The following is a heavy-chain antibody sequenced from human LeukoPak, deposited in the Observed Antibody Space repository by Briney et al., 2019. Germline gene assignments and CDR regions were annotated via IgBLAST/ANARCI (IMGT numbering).Heavy chain of an antibody. J-gene: IGHJ1*01. CDR1: GFTFSSYA. CDR3: ARVLYNGGHIQY. CDR2: ISYDGSNK. Sequence: GGSLRLSCAASGFTFSSYAMHWVRQAPGKGLEWVAVISYDGSNKYYADSVKGRFTISRDNSKNTLYLQMNSLRAEDTAVYYCARVLYNGGHIQYWGQGTLVTVSS. V-gene: IGHV3-30-3*01. D-gene: IGHD2-8*01.